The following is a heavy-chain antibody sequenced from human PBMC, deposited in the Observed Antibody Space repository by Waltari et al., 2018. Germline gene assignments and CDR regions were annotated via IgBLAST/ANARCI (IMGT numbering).Heavy chain of an antibody. J-gene: IGHJ5*02. Sequence: QVQLVQSGAEVKKPGASVKVSCKASGYTFTSYGISWVRQAPGQGLEWMGWISAYNGNTNYAQKLQSRVTMTTDTSTSTAYMELRRLRSDDTAVYYCARDRSRYCSGGSCSIWFDPWGQGTLVTVSS. V-gene: IGHV1-18*01. CDR1: GYTFTSYG. CDR3: ARDRSRYCSGGSCSIWFDP. D-gene: IGHD2-15*01. CDR2: ISAYNGNT.